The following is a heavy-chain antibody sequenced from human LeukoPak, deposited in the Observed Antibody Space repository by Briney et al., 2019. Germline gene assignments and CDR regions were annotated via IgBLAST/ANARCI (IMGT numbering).Heavy chain of an antibody. CDR2: IIPIFGTA. J-gene: IGHJ4*02. CDR1: GGTFSSYA. Sequence: SVKVSCKASGGTFSSYAISWVRQAPGQGLEWMGGIIPIFGTANYAQKFQGRVTITADESTSTAYMELSSLRSEDKAVYYCARGNYGSGSYYKFDYWGQGTLVTVSS. D-gene: IGHD3-10*01. CDR3: ARGNYGSGSYYKFDY. V-gene: IGHV1-69*13.